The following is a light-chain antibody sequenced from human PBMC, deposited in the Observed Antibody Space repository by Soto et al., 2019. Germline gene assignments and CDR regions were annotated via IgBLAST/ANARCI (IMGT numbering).Light chain of an antibody. CDR1: QSISSW. V-gene: IGKV1-5*03. CDR3: QQYNSYSRT. CDR2: KAS. J-gene: IGKJ1*01. Sequence: DIQMTQSPSTLSASVGDRVTITCRASQSISSWLAWYQQKPGKAPKLLIYKASTLEGGVPSRFSGSGSGTEFTLTISGLQPDDFATYYCQQYNSYSRTFGEGTKVEIK.